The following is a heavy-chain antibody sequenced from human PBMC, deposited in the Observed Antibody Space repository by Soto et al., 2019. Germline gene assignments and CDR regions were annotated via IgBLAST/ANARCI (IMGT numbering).Heavy chain of an antibody. CDR2: INHSGST. D-gene: IGHD6-19*01. Sequence: PSETLSLTCAVYGGSFSGYYWSWIRQPPGKGLEWIGEINHSGSTNYNPSLKSRVTISVDTSKNQFSLKLSSVTAADTAVYYCARGGWLVDYYYYGMDVWGQGPTVTVSS. CDR3: ARGGWLVDYYYYGMDV. V-gene: IGHV4-34*01. J-gene: IGHJ6*02. CDR1: GGSFSGYY.